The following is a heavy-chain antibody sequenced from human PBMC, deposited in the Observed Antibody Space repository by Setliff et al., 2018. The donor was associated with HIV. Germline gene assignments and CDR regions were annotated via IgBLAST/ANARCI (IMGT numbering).Heavy chain of an antibody. D-gene: IGHD4-17*01. CDR2: ISASGNSP. Sequence: GGSLRLSCAASGFTFISYAMSWVRQAPGKGLEWVSTISASGNSPYYVDSVKGRFTISRDNSKNTLYLQMNSLRVEDTAIYYCARDATRLYGDFFDYWGQGTLVTVSS. J-gene: IGHJ4*02. V-gene: IGHV3-23*01. CDR1: GFTFISYA. CDR3: ARDATRLYGDFFDY.